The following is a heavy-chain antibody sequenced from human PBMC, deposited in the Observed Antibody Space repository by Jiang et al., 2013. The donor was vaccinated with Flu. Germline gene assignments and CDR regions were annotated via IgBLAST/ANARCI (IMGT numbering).Heavy chain of an antibody. J-gene: IGHJ4*02. D-gene: IGHD3-9*01. CDR3: ATLRGSAYDTYLADY. CDR2: IRFDGTDK. Sequence: GGVVQPGGPVRLSCAASGFTFSYYAMSWVRQAPGKGLEWMASIRFDGTDKYYAESVKGRFTISRDNSKNTLYLQMNSLRPEDTSVYYCATLRGSAYDTYLADYWGQGTLVTVSS. CDR1: GFTFSYYA. V-gene: IGHV3-30*02.